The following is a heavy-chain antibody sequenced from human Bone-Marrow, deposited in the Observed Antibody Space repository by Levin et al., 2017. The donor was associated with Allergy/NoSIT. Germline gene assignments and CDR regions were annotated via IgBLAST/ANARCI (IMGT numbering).Heavy chain of an antibody. CDR2: IFSSAGNT. V-gene: IGHV1-46*01. Sequence: ASVKVSCKASGYSFTNYHIHWVRQAPGQGLEWMGTIFSSAGNTRYAQQFRGRVTMTGDTSTDTVYMELSSLTSEDTAVYYCARELGGTYYLDYWGQGALVTVSS. J-gene: IGHJ4*02. CDR3: ARELGGTYYLDY. CDR1: GYSFTNYH. D-gene: IGHD7-27*01.